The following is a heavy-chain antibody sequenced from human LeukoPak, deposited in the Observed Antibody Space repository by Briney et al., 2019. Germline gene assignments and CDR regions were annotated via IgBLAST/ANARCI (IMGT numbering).Heavy chain of an antibody. D-gene: IGHD5-18*01. CDR1: GFTFSDYY. Sequence: GGSLRLSCAASGFTFSDYYMSWIRQAPGKGLEWVSYISSSGSTIYYADSVKGRFTISRDNSKNTLYLQMNNLRAQDTAVYYCARVGRGYSFNVYCFDYWGQGTLVTVSS. CDR2: ISSSGSTI. CDR3: ARVGRGYSFNVYCFDY. J-gene: IGHJ4*02. V-gene: IGHV3-11*04.